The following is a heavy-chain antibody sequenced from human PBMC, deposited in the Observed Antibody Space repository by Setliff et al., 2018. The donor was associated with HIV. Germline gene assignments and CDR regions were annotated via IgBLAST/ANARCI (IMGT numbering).Heavy chain of an antibody. J-gene: IGHJ3*02. CDR3: ATTRGPYYYDSSGHREGAFDI. D-gene: IGHD3-22*01. CDR2: IYPSAST. CDR1: GGSISSHY. Sequence: SETLSLTCTVSGGSISSHYWSWIRQPPGKGLEWIGYIYPSASTNYNPSLKSRVTISVDTSKNQFSLKLSSVTAADTAVYYCATTRGPYYYDSSGHREGAFDIWGQGSMVTVSS. V-gene: IGHV4-59*11.